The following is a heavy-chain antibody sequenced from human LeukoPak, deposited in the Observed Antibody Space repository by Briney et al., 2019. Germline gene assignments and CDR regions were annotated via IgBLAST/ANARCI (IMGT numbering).Heavy chain of an antibody. V-gene: IGHV6-1*01. CDR1: GDSVSSNSAA. Sequence: SQTLSLTFAISGDSVSSNSAAWNWLRQSPSRGLEWLGRTYYRSKWYNDYAVSVKSRITINPDTSKNQFSLQLNSVTPEDTAVYYCARNYGSGSSAYYYGMDVWGKGTTVTVSS. D-gene: IGHD3-10*01. J-gene: IGHJ6*04. CDR2: TYYRSKWYN. CDR3: ARNYGSGSSAYYYGMDV.